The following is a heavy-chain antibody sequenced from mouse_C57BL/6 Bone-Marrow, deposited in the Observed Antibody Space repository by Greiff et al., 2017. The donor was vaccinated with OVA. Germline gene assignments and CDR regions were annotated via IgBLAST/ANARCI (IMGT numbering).Heavy chain of an antibody. CDR2: INPGSGGT. D-gene: IGHD1-1*01. V-gene: IGHV1-54*01. CDR3: ARDYGSSPPYWYFDV. J-gene: IGHJ1*03. Sequence: QVHVKQSGAELVRPGTSVKVSCKASGYAFTNYLIEWVKQRPGQGLEWIGVINPGSGGTNYNEKFKGKATLTADKSSSTAYMQLSSLTSEDSAVYFCARDYGSSPPYWYFDVWGTGTTVTVSS. CDR1: GYAFTNYL.